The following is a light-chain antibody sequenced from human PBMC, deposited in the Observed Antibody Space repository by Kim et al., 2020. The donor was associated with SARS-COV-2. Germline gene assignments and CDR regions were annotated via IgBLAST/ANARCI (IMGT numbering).Light chain of an antibody. CDR2: EVS. J-gene: IGLJ2*01. CDR3: CSYAGSRNVV. CDR1: SSGVGSSNL. Sequence: GQSITISCTGTSSGVGSSNLVSWYQQHPGKAPKLMIYEVSKRPSGVSNRFSGSKSGNTASLTISGLQAEDEADYYCCSYAGSRNVVFGGGTQLTVL. V-gene: IGLV2-23*02.